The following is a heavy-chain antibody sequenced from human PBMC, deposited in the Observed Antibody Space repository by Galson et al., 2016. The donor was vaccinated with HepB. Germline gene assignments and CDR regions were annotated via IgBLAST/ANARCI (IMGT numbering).Heavy chain of an antibody. J-gene: IGHJ4*02. V-gene: IGHV3-48*01. D-gene: IGHD6-19*01. CDR1: GFTFSSYG. CDR3: ARARYSSAAHPGYYFDY. Sequence: SLRLSCAASGFTFSSYGMNWVRQAPGRGLEWIAYIGGHTSSTFDADSVKGRFTISRDNAKNSLSLHMIGLRAEDTAVYYCARARYSSAAHPGYYFDYWGQGTLVPVSS. CDR2: IGGHTSST.